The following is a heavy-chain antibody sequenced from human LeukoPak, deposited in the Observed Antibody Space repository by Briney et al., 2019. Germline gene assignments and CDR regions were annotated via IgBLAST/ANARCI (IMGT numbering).Heavy chain of an antibody. CDR2: IYSGGST. Sequence: GGSLRLSCVVSGFTVSTNYMSWVRQAPGKGLEWVSLIYSGGSTYYADSVKGRFTISRDNSKNTLYLQMNSLRAEDTAVYYCVLGDILTGYWAEYFPYWGQGTLVTVSS. D-gene: IGHD3-9*01. V-gene: IGHV3-53*01. J-gene: IGHJ4*02. CDR3: VLGDILTGYWAEYFPY. CDR1: GFTVSTNY.